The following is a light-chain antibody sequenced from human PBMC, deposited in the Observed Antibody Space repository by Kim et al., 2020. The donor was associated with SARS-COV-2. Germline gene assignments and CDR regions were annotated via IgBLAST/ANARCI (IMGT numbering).Light chain of an antibody. V-gene: IGKV4-1*01. CDR1: QSVLYSSNNKNY. CDR3: QQYYSSLT. Sequence: RATINCKSSQSVLYSSNNKNYLAWYQQKPGQPPKLLIYWASTRESGVPDRFSGSGSGTDLTLTISSLQAEDVAVYYCQQYYSSLTFGGGTKVDIK. J-gene: IGKJ4*01. CDR2: WAS.